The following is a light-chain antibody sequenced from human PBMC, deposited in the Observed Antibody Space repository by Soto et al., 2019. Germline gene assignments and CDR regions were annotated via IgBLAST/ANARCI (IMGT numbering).Light chain of an antibody. CDR2: GNS. J-gene: IGLJ2*01. CDR3: QSYDSSLSVVV. Sequence: QAVVTQPPSVSGAPGQRGTISCTGSSSNIGAGYDVHWYQQLPVTAPKLLIYGNSNRPSGVPDRFSGSKSGTSASLAITGLQAEDEADYYCQSYDSSLSVVVFGGGTKLTVL. CDR1: SSNIGAGYD. V-gene: IGLV1-40*01.